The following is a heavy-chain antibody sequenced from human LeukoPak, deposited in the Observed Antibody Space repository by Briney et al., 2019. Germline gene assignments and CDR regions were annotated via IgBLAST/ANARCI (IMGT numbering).Heavy chain of an antibody. CDR1: GFTFSSYD. CDR2: IGTAGDT. Sequence: GGSLRLSCAASGFTFSSYDMHWVRQATGKGLEWVSAIGTAGDTYYPGSVKGRFTISRENAKNSLYLQMNSLRAGDTAVYYCARDRHYYGSGSYYYYYGMDVRGQGTTVTVSS. J-gene: IGHJ6*02. D-gene: IGHD3-10*01. V-gene: IGHV3-13*04. CDR3: ARDRHYYGSGSYYYYYGMDV.